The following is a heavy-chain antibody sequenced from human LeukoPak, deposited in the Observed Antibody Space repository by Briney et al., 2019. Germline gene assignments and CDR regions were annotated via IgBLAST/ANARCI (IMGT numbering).Heavy chain of an antibody. Sequence: SETLSLTCTVSGGSISSHYWSWIRQPPGKGLELIGYIYYSPITNYNPSLKSRVTISVDPSKNQFSLKLSSVTAADTAVYYCARDRGGYFDYWGQGTLVTVSS. CDR2: IYYSPIT. D-gene: IGHD3-16*01. CDR3: ARDRGGYFDY. J-gene: IGHJ4*02. V-gene: IGHV4-59*11. CDR1: GGSISSHY.